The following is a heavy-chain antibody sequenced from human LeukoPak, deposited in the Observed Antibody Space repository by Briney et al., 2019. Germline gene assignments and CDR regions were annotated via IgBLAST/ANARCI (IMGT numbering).Heavy chain of an antibody. CDR3: AKDRIPATDRGTDY. V-gene: IGHV3-21*04. Sequence: GGSLRLSCAASGFTFSSYSMNWVRQAPGRGLEWVSSISSSSSYIYYADSVKGRFTISRDNSKNTLYLQMNSLRAEDTAVYYCAKDRIPATDRGTDYWGQGTLVTVPS. D-gene: IGHD6-13*01. J-gene: IGHJ4*02. CDR2: ISSSSSYI. CDR1: GFTFSSYS.